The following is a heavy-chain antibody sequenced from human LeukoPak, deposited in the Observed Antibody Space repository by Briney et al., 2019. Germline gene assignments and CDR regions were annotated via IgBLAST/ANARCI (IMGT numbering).Heavy chain of an antibody. D-gene: IGHD2-15*01. CDR2: IYTSGST. J-gene: IGHJ4*02. Sequence: SEALSLTCTVSGGSISSYYWSWIRQPPGKGLEWIGYIYTSGSTNYNPSLKSRVTISVDTSKNQFSLKLSSVTAADTAVYYCARLWGNCSGGSCYFDYWGQGTLVTVSS. CDR3: ARLWGNCSGGSCYFDY. CDR1: GGSISSYY. V-gene: IGHV4-4*09.